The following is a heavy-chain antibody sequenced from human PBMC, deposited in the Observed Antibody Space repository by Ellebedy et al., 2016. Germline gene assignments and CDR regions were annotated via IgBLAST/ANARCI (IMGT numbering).Heavy chain of an antibody. J-gene: IGHJ6*02. CDR3: AREEEGIADRYGMDV. CDR1: GFTFSSYG. V-gene: IGHV3-21*01. Sequence: GESLKISXAASGFTFSSYGMHWVRQAPGKGLEWVSSISSSSSYIYYADSVKGRFTISRDNAKNSLYLQMNSLRAEDTAVYYCAREEEGIADRYGMDVWGQGTTVTVSS. CDR2: ISSSSSYI. D-gene: IGHD6-13*01.